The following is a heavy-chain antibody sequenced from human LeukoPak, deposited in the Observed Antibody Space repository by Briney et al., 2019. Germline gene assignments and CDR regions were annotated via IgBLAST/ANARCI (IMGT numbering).Heavy chain of an antibody. CDR2: INHSGST. Sequence: PSDTLSLTCAVYGGSFSGYYWSWIPQPRGKGLEWIGEINHSGSTNYNPSLKSRVTISVDTSKNQFSLKLSSVTAADTAVYYCASDYGGANVFDYWGQGTLVTVSS. V-gene: IGHV4-34*01. CDR1: GGSFSGYY. D-gene: IGHD3-16*02. J-gene: IGHJ4*02. CDR3: ASDYGGANVFDY.